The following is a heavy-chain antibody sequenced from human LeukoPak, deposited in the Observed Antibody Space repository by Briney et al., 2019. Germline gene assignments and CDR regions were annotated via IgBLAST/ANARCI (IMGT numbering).Heavy chain of an antibody. V-gene: IGHV3-23*01. Sequence: GGSLRLSCAASGFTFSSYAMSWVRQAPGKGLEWVSAISGSGGSTYYADSVKGRFTISRDNAKNSLYLQMNSLRAEDTALYYCAKGGRSSSWYGRFDYWGQGTLVTVSS. CDR2: ISGSGGST. D-gene: IGHD6-13*01. J-gene: IGHJ4*02. CDR3: AKGGRSSSWYGRFDY. CDR1: GFTFSSYA.